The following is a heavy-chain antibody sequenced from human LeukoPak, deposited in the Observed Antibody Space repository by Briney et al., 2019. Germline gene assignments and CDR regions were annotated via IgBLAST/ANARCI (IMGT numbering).Heavy chain of an antibody. CDR3: ARGDYGDRDLDD. J-gene: IGHJ4*02. CDR1: GFTFSSYS. CDR2: ISSRSSSI. Sequence: GGSLRLSCAASGFTFSSYSMNWVRQAPGKGLEWVSYISSRSSSIYHADSVKGRFTLSRDNAKNSLYLQMNSLRDEDTAVYYCARGDYGDRDLDDWGQGTLVTVSS. D-gene: IGHD4-17*01. V-gene: IGHV3-48*02.